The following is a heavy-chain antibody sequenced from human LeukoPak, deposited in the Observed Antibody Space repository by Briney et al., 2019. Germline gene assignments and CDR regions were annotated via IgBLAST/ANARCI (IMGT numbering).Heavy chain of an antibody. CDR3: ARGVEYSSSSGLGY. J-gene: IGHJ4*02. D-gene: IGHD6-6*01. V-gene: IGHV4-39*07. CDR1: GGSISSSSYY. CDR2: IYYSGST. Sequence: SETLSLTCTVSGGSISSSSYYWGWIRQPPGKGLEWIGSIYYSGSTYYNPSLKSRVTMSVDTSKNQFSLKLSSVTAADTAVYYCARGVEYSSSSGLGYWGQGTLVTVSS.